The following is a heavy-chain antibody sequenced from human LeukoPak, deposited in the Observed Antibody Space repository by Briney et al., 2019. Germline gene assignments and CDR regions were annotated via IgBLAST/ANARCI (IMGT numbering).Heavy chain of an antibody. CDR1: GFTFNSFP. CDR3: ARVLGFGSPPAY. J-gene: IGHJ4*02. D-gene: IGHD3-10*01. CDR2: ISFDGSDK. V-gene: IGHV3-30*04. Sequence: PGRPLRLSCAASGFTFNSFPMHWVRQAPGKGLEWVGLISFDGSDKSYADSVEGRFTISRDNSKNTLYLQMNSLSAEDTAVYYCARVLGFGSPPAYWGQGTLVSVSS.